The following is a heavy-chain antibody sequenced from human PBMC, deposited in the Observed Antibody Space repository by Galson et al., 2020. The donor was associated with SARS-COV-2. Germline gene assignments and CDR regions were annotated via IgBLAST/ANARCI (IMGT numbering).Heavy chain of an antibody. Sequence: GASLMISCAASGTPFSTYAKHWVRHAPGKGLEWVSVISSNGSHQYSADSVRDRFTISRDTSKNTLYLQMDSLRAEDTAVYYCTRDAYNWVGFDFWSQGTLVSVSS. V-gene: IGHV3-30-3*01. CDR1: GTPFSTYA. CDR3: TRDAYNWVGFDF. CDR2: ISSNGSHQ. J-gene: IGHJ4*02. D-gene: IGHD1-1*01.